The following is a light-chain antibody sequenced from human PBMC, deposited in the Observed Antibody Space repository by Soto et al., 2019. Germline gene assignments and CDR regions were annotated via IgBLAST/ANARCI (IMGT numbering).Light chain of an antibody. CDR3: SSYTSSSTYV. Sequence: QSVLTQPASVYGSPGQSITISCTGTRSDVGGYNYVYWHQQHPGKAPKLMIYDVTNRPSGVSDRFSGSKSGNTASLTISGLQAEDEADYYCSSYTSSSTYVFGAGTKVTVL. CDR1: RSDVGGYNY. J-gene: IGLJ1*01. CDR2: DVT. V-gene: IGLV2-14*01.